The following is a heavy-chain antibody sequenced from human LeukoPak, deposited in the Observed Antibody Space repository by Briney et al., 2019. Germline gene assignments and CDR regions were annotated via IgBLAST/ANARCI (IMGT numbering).Heavy chain of an antibody. CDR3: ARDRGSSGWYGDVFDI. CDR1: GGSFSGYY. J-gene: IGHJ3*02. CDR2: INHSGST. Sequence: SETLSLTCAVYGGSFSGYYWSWIRQPPGKGLEWIGEINHSGSTNYNPSLKSRVTISVDTSKNQFSLKLSSVTAADTAVYYCARDRGSSGWYGDVFDIWGQGTMVTVSS. D-gene: IGHD6-19*01. V-gene: IGHV4-34*01.